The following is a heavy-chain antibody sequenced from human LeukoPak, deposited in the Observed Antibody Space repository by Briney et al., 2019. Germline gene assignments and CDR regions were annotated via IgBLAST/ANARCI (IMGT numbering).Heavy chain of an antibody. J-gene: IGHJ3*02. CDR3: AKEEISSSIPLITAFDI. Sequence: GGSLRLSCAASGFTFSSYAMSWVRQAPGKGLEWVSAISGSGGGTYYADSVKGRFTISRDNSKNTLYLQMNSLRAEDTAVYYCAKEEISSSIPLITAFDIWGQGTMVTVSS. CDR2: ISGSGGGT. CDR1: GFTFSSYA. D-gene: IGHD6-13*01. V-gene: IGHV3-23*01.